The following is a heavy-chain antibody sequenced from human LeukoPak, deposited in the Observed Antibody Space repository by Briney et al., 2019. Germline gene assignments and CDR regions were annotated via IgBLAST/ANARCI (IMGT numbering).Heavy chain of an antibody. CDR1: GFTFSDYY. CDR2: ISSSGSTI. J-gene: IGHJ3*02. D-gene: IGHD3-16*01. Sequence: GGSLRLSCAASGFTFSDYYMSWIRQAPGKGLEWVSYISSSGSTIYYADSVKGRFTISRDNAKNSLYLQMNSLRAEDTAVYYCHMGSPSFYAFDIWGQGTMVTVSS. V-gene: IGHV3-11*01. CDR3: HMGSPSFYAFDI.